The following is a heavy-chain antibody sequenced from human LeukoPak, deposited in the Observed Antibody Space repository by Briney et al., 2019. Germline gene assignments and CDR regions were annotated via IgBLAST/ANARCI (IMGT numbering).Heavy chain of an antibody. D-gene: IGHD3-3*01. J-gene: IGHJ6*03. CDR1: GGTFSSYA. CDR3: ARDQSGYYYYYMDV. CDR2: IIPIFGTA. V-gene: IGHV1-69*06. Sequence: SVKVSCKASGGTFSSYAISWVRQAPGQGLEWMGGIIPIFGTANYAQKFQGRVTITADKSTSTAYMELSSLRSEDTAVYYCARDQSGYYYYYMDVWGKGTTVTVSS.